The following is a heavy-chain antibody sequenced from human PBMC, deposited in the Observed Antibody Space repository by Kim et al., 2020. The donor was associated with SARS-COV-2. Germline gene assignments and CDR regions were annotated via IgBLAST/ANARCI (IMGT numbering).Heavy chain of an antibody. D-gene: IGHD6-6*01. V-gene: IGHV1-24*01. CDR2: FDPEDGET. CDR1: GYTLTELS. CDR3: ATDRSSLPTHRGPRYWYFDI. Sequence: ASVKVSCKVSGYTLTELSMHWVRQAPGKGLEWMGGFDPEDGETIYAQKFQGRVTMTEDTSTDTAYMELSSLRSEDTAVYYCATDRSSLPTHRGPRYWYFDIWGRGTPVPVSS. J-gene: IGHJ2*01.